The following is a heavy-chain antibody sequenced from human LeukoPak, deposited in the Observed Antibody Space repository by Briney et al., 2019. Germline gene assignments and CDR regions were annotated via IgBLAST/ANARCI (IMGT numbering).Heavy chain of an antibody. D-gene: IGHD3-3*01. CDR2: IYTSGST. V-gene: IGHV4-4*07. CDR3: ARVIYFWSGYYYYYYMDV. J-gene: IGHJ6*03. CDR1: GGSISSYY. Sequence: SETLSLTCTVSGGSISSYYWSWIRQPAGKGLEWIGRIYTSGSTNYNPSLKSRVTMSVDTSKNQFSLKLSSVTAADTAVYYCARVIYFWSGYYYYYYMDVWGKGTTVTVSS.